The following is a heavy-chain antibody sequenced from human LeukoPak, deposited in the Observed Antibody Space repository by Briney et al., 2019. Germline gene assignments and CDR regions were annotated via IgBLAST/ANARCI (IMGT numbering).Heavy chain of an antibody. Sequence: PSETLSLTCTVSGGSISSNYLTWIRQPPGKGLEWIGYIYYSGSTNYNPSLKSRVTISVDTSKNQFSLKLSSVTAADTAVYYCARARQAIVVVVAAVNDAFDIWGQGTMVTVSS. CDR1: GGSISSNY. CDR2: IYYSGST. J-gene: IGHJ3*02. CDR3: ARARQAIVVVVAAVNDAFDI. V-gene: IGHV4-59*01. D-gene: IGHD2-15*01.